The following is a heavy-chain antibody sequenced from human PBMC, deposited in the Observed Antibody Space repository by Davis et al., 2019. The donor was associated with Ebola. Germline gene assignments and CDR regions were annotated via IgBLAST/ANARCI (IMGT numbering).Heavy chain of an antibody. CDR1: GGSISSYY. CDR3: ARGYSGYDFNWFDP. D-gene: IGHD5-12*01. Sequence: SETLSLTCTVSGGSISSYYWSWIRQPPGKGLEWNGYIYYSGSTNYNPSLKSRVTISVDTSKNQFSLKLSSVTAADTAVYYCARGYSGYDFNWFDPWGQGTLVTVSS. J-gene: IGHJ5*02. V-gene: IGHV4-59*01. CDR2: IYYSGST.